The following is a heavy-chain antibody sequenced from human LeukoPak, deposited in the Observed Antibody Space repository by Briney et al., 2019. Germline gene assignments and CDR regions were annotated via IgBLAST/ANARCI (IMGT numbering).Heavy chain of an antibody. D-gene: IGHD2-2*01. J-gene: IGHJ4*02. Sequence: AGGSLRLSCAASGFTFSSYSMNWVRQAPGKGLEWVSAIGGSGDGTYYADSVKGRFTVSRDNSKNTVYLQMNSLRADDTAVYYCAKGSRVLPVAYCDYWGQGTLVIVSS. CDR1: GFTFSSYS. CDR3: AKGSRVLPVAYCDY. V-gene: IGHV3-23*01. CDR2: IGGSGDGT.